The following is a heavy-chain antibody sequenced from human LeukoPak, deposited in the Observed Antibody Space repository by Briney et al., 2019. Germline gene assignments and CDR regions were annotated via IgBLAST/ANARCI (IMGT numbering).Heavy chain of an antibody. J-gene: IGHJ6*03. D-gene: IGHD6-19*01. Sequence: SQTLSLTCTVSGGSISSGPYYWSWIRQPAGKGLEWIGLIYTSGNTKYNPSLKSRVNISIDTSKNQFSLKLSSVTAADTAVYYCAKNPGYSSGWYYSDYYYYMDVWGKGTTVTISS. CDR1: GGSISSGPYY. V-gene: IGHV4-61*02. CDR2: IYTSGNT. CDR3: AKNPGYSSGWYYSDYYYYMDV.